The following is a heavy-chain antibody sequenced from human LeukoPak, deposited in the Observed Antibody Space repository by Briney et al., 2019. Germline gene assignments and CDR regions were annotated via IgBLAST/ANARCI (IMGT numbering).Heavy chain of an antibody. V-gene: IGHV1-18*01. J-gene: IGHJ6*02. CDR3: ARDKYCSGGSCYFSSYYYYGMDV. Sequence: ASVKVSCKASGYTFTSYGISWVRQAPGQGLEWMGWISAYNGNTNYAQKLQGRVTMTTDTSTSTAYMELRSLRSDDTAVYYCARDKYCSGGSCYFSSYYYYGMDVWGQGTTVNVSS. CDR2: ISAYNGNT. CDR1: GYTFTSYG. D-gene: IGHD2-15*01.